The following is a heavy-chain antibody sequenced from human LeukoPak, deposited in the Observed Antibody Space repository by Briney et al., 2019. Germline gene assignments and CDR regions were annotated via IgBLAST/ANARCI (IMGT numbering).Heavy chain of an antibody. CDR1: GGTFSSYA. Sequence: SVKVSCKASGGTFSSYAISWVRQAPGQGLEWMGGIIPIFGTANYAQKFQGRVTITTDESTSTAYMELSSLRSEDTAVYYCARQTVAGTGYFDYWGQGTLVTVSS. D-gene: IGHD6-19*01. CDR2: IIPIFGTA. CDR3: ARQTVAGTGYFDY. J-gene: IGHJ4*02. V-gene: IGHV1-69*05.